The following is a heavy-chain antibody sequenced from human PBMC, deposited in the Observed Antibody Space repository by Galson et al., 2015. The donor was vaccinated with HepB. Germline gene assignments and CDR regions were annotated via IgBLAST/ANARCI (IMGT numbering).Heavy chain of an antibody. V-gene: IGHV1-18*04. D-gene: IGHD4-17*01. CDR2: ISAYNGNT. Sequence: SVKVSCKASGYTFTSYGISWVRQAPGQGLEWMGWISAYNGNTNYAQKLQGRVTMTTDTSTSTAYMELRSLRSDDTAVYYCARESYGDYDVTNYGMDVWGQGTTVTVSS. CDR3: ARESYGDYDVTNYGMDV. CDR1: GYTFTSYG. J-gene: IGHJ6*02.